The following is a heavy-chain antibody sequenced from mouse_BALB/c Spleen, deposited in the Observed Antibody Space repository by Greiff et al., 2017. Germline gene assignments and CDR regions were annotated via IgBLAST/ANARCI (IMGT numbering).Heavy chain of an antibody. J-gene: IGHJ3*01. CDR2: ISSGGGST. CDR1: GFAFSSYD. D-gene: IGHD2-2*01. CDR3: ARRIYYGYGFAY. V-gene: IGHV5-12-1*01. Sequence: EVQLVESGGGLVKPGGSLKLSCAASGFAFSSYDMSWVRQTPEKRLEWVAYISSGGGSTYYPDTVKGRFTISRDNAKNTLYLQMSSLKSEDTAMYYCARRIYYGYGFAYWGQGTLVTVSA.